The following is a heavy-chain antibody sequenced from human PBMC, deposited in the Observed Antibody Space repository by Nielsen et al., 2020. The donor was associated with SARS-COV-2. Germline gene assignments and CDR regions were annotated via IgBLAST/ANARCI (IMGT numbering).Heavy chain of an antibody. CDR2: IKQDGSEK. Sequence: GGSLTLSCAASGFTFSSYWMSWVRQAPGKGLEWVANIKQDGSEKYYVDSVKGRFTISRDNAKNSLYLQMNSLRAEDTAVYYCARELEQQHYGMDVWGQGTTVTVSS. D-gene: IGHD6-13*01. J-gene: IGHJ6*02. V-gene: IGHV3-7*03. CDR1: GFTFSSYW. CDR3: ARELEQQHYGMDV.